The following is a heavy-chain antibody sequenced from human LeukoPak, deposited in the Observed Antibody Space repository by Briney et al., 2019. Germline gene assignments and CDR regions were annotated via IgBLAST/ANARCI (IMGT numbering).Heavy chain of an antibody. Sequence: PGGSLRLSCAASGFTFSSYEMNWVRQAPGKGLEWVSYISSSGSTIYYADSVKGRFTISRDNAKNSLYLQMNSLRAEDTAVYYCARDNTMVRGVIIGYFDYWGQGTLVTVSS. CDR1: GFTFSSYE. CDR3: ARDNTMVRGVIIGYFDY. J-gene: IGHJ4*02. V-gene: IGHV3-48*03. CDR2: ISSSGSTI. D-gene: IGHD3-10*01.